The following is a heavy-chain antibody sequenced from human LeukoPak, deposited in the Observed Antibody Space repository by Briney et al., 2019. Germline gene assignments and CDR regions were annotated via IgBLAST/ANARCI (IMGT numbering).Heavy chain of an antibody. CDR1: GYTFTVYY. Sequence: ASVKVSCKASGYTFTVYYMHWVRQAPGQGLEWMGWINPKSGGTNYLQKLQRRVTMTSHTSISTAYMELSRLRSDDTAVYYCARPTAENDYWGQGTLVTVSS. V-gene: IGHV1-2*02. J-gene: IGHJ4*02. CDR2: INPKSGGT. D-gene: IGHD1-14*01. CDR3: ARPTAENDY.